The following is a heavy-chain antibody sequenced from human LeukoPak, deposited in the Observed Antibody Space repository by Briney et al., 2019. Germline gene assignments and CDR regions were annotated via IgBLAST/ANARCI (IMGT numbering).Heavy chain of an antibody. CDR1: GFTFTTFW. CDR3: ARDSGSYLYYFDY. J-gene: IGHJ4*02. V-gene: IGHV3-74*01. CDR2: INHDGSST. D-gene: IGHD1-26*01. Sequence: GGSLRLSCAASGFTFTTFWMHWVRQAPGKGLVWVSRINHDGSSTNYADSVKGRFTISRDNAKNSLYLQMNSLRAEDTAVYYCARDSGSYLYYFDYWGQGTLVTVSS.